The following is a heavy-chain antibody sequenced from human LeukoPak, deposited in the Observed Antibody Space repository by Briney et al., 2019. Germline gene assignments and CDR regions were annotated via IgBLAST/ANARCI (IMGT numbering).Heavy chain of an antibody. CDR2: FYHSGSP. V-gene: IGHV4-38-2*01. J-gene: IGHJ4*02. CDR3: ARLGGGGTNYYFDY. D-gene: IGHD2-15*01. CDR1: GYSINSGYY. Sequence: PSETLSLTCAVSGYSINSGYYWGWIRQPPGKGLEWIGSFYHSGSPYYNPSLKSRVTISVDTSRNQSSLKLTSVTAADTAVYYCARLGGGGTNYYFDYWGQGTLVTVSS.